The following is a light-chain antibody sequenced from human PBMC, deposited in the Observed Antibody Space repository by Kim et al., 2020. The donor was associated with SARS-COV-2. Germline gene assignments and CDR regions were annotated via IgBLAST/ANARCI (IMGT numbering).Light chain of an antibody. J-gene: IGLJ1*01. CDR3: QVWDTSSDYQYV. V-gene: IGLV3-21*04. Sequence: PGKTARITCGGENIGRNSVHWYQKKSGQAPVLVMYFDSDRPAEIPERFSAAKSGNTATLTINKVEAEDEADYYCQVWDTSSDYQYVFGTGTKVTVL. CDR2: FDS. CDR1: NIGRNS.